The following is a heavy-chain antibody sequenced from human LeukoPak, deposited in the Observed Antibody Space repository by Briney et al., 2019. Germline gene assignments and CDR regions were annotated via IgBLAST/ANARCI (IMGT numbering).Heavy chain of an antibody. J-gene: IGHJ3*02. CDR3: AKDQGSGWFGGFDI. D-gene: IGHD6-19*01. CDR1: GFTVSSKY. CDR2: ISDDGTTT. Sequence: GGSLRLSCAASGFTVSSKYMSWVRQAPGKGLEWVAVISDDGTTTFYADSVKGRITISRDNSKNTLYLQMNSLRADDTAVYYCAKDQGSGWFGGFDIWGQGTMVTVSS. V-gene: IGHV3-30*18.